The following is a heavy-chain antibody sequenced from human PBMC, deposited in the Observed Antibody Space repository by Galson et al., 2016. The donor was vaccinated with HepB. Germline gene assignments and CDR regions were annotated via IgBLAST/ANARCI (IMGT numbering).Heavy chain of an antibody. CDR1: GYTFTGYY. CDR2: INPNSGGT. Sequence: SVKVSCKASGYTFTGYYMHWVRQAPGQGLEWMGRINPNSGGTEYAQKFQGRVTMTRDTSISTVYMELSRLRSDDTAVYYCARDAGPPEGIDYWGQGTLVTVSS. V-gene: IGHV1-2*06. D-gene: IGHD6-13*01. CDR3: ARDAGPPEGIDY. J-gene: IGHJ4*02.